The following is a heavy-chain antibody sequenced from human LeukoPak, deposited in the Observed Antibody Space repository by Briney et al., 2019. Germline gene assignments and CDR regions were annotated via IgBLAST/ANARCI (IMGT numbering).Heavy chain of an antibody. CDR1: GFTFRSYW. CDR2: IKQDGSEK. J-gene: IGHJ4*02. Sequence: GGSLRLSCAASGFTFRSYWMSWVRQAPGKGLEWVANIKQDGSEKYYVDSVKGRFTISRDNAKNSLYLQMNSLRAEDTAVYYCATLGATSRFYYWGQGTLVTVSS. CDR3: ATLGATSRFYY. D-gene: IGHD1-26*01. V-gene: IGHV3-7*01.